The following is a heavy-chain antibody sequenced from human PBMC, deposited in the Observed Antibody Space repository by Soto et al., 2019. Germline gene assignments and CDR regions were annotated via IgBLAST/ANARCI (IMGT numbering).Heavy chain of an antibody. CDR2: IYYSGST. CDR3: ARGYGDYVLDY. D-gene: IGHD4-17*01. V-gene: IGHV4-59*01. J-gene: IGHJ4*02. CDR1: GGSISSYY. Sequence: QVQLQESGPGLVKPSETLSLTCTVSGGSISSYYWSWIRQPPGKGLEWIGYIYYSGSTNYNPSLNSRVTISVDTSKNQFSRKLRSVTAADTAVYYCARGYGDYVLDYWGQGTLVTVSS.